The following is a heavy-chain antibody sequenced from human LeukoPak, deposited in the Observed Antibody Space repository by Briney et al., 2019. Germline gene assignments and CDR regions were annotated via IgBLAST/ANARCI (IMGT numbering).Heavy chain of an antibody. CDR3: ARDALSYYYGMDV. J-gene: IGHJ6*02. V-gene: IGHV4-59*01. Sequence: SETLSLTCTVSGGSISSYYWSWIRQPPGKGLEWIGYTYYSGSTNYNPSLKSRVTISVDTSKNQFSLKLSSVTAADTAVYYCARDALSYYYGMDVWGQGTTVTVSS. CDR2: TYYSGST. CDR1: GGSISSYY.